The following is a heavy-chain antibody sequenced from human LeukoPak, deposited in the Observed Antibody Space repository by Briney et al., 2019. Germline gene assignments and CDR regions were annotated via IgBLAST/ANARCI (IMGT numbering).Heavy chain of an antibody. Sequence: PGRSLRLSCAASGFTFSSYAMHWVRQAPGKGLEWVSVMYSGGSTFYGDSVKGRFTISRDNSMNTLYLQMNSLRVDDTAVYYCAREQVVVGRGYYGMDVWGQGTTVTVSS. CDR2: MYSGGST. D-gene: IGHD2-2*01. J-gene: IGHJ6*02. V-gene: IGHV3-66*01. CDR1: GFTFSSYA. CDR3: AREQVVVGRGYYGMDV.